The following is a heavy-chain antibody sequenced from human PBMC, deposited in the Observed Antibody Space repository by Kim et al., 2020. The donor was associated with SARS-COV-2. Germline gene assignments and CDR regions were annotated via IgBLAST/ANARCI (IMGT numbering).Heavy chain of an antibody. J-gene: IGHJ4*02. Sequence: GGSLRLSCAASRFVFSSYEMIWVRQAPGKGLEWLSYISSSGGTTHYADSMKGRITISRDNAKNTLYLQMTSLRAEDTAVYYCATKTGTEASGWGQGTQVT. D-gene: IGHD6-25*01. CDR1: RFVFSSYE. CDR2: ISSSGGTT. V-gene: IGHV3-48*03. CDR3: ATKTGTEASG.